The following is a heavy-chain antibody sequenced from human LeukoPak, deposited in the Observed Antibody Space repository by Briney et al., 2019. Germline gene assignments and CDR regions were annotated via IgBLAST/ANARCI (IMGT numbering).Heavy chain of an antibody. CDR3: AKDPAVAGKKDYFDY. J-gene: IGHJ4*02. D-gene: IGHD6-19*01. CDR2: ISGSGGST. Sequence: GGSLRLSCAASGFTFSDYYMSWVRQAPGKGLEWVSAISGSGGSTYYADSVKGRFTISRDNSKNTLYLQMNSLRAEDTAVYYCAKDPAVAGKKDYFDYWGQGTLVTVSS. V-gene: IGHV3-23*01. CDR1: GFTFSDYY.